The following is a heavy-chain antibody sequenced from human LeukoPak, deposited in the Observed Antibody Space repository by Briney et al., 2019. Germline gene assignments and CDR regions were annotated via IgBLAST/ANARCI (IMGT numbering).Heavy chain of an antibody. CDR1: GGSISSHY. CDR2: IYYSGSA. CDR3: ARDLGGFDY. J-gene: IGHJ4*02. Sequence: PSETLSLTCTVSGGSISSHYWSWIRQPPGKGLEWIGYIYYSGSANYNPSLKSRVTISVDTSKNQFSLKLSSVTAADTAVYYCARDLGGFDYWGQGTLVTVSS. V-gene: IGHV4-59*11.